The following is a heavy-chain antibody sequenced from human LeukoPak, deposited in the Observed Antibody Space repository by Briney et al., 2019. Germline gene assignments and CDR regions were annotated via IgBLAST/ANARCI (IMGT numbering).Heavy chain of an antibody. V-gene: IGHV3-33*01. Sequence: PGGSLRLSCAASGFTFSSYGMHWVRQAPGKGLEWVAVIWSDGSSKHYADSVKGRFTISRDNSKNTLYLQMNSLRAEDTALYYCARGQRPSYYDMDVWGQGTTVTVSS. CDR2: IWSDGSSK. CDR3: ARGQRPSYYDMDV. J-gene: IGHJ6*02. D-gene: IGHD6-25*01. CDR1: GFTFSSYG.